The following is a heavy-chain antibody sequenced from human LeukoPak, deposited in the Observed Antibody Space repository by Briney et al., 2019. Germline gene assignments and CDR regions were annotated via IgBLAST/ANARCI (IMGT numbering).Heavy chain of an antibody. V-gene: IGHV4-59*01. J-gene: IGHJ4*02. CDR1: GGSISIYY. D-gene: IGHD6-13*01. Sequence: PSETLSLTFTVSGGSISIYYWSWIRQPPGKGLGWIGYIYYSWTTNYNPSLKSRGTISVDTSKNQFSLKLSSVTAADTAVYYCARGVYIAAAKYGYWGQGTLVTVSS. CDR3: ARGVYIAAAKYGY. CDR2: IYYSWTT.